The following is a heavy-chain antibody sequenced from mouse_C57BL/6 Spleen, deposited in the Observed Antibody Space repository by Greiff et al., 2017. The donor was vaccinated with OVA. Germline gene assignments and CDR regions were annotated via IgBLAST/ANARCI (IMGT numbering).Heavy chain of an antibody. CDR3: ARHGYDGAWFAY. V-gene: IGHV5-9*01. CDR2: ISGGGGNT. J-gene: IGHJ3*01. CDR1: GSTLSSYT. D-gene: IGHD2-2*01. Sequence: EVHLVESGGGLVKLGGSLKPPCPAPGSTLSSYTLSWVRQPPEKRLEWVATISGGGGNTYYPDSVKGRFTISRDNAKNTLYLQMSSLRSEDTALYYCARHGYDGAWFAYWGQGTLVTVSA.